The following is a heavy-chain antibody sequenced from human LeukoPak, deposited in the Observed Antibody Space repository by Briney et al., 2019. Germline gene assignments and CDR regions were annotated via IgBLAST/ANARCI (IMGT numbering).Heavy chain of an antibody. D-gene: IGHD6-19*01. CDR1: GYTLTELS. CDR2: FDPEDGET. V-gene: IGHV1-24*01. J-gene: IGHJ4*02. CDR3: ATAPTSQQWLVYFDY. Sequence: ATVKLSCKVSGYTLTELSLHWVRQPPGKGLEWMGGFDPEDGETIYAQKFQGRVTMTEDTSTDTPYMQLSSLRSEDTAVYYCATAPTSQQWLVYFDYWGQGTLVTVSS.